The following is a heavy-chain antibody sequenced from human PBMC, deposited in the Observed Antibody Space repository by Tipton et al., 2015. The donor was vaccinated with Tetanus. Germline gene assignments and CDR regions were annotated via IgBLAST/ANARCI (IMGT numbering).Heavy chain of an antibody. J-gene: IGHJ3*02. D-gene: IGHD3-10*01. CDR1: GGSVNSGTYY. CDR3: ARWGDASGSTNLYAFDI. V-gene: IGHV4-61*01. CDR2: THHSGNT. Sequence: LRLSCSVSGGSVNSGTYYWNWIRQVPGKGLEWIGYTHHSGNTNYNPSLSGRVTTSVDTSKNQFSLKMSSVTAADTAVYYCARWGDASGSTNLYAFDIWGQGTMVSVSS.